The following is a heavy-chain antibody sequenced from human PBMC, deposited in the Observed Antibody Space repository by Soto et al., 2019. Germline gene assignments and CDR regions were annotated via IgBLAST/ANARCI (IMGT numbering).Heavy chain of an antibody. D-gene: IGHD3-22*01. CDR3: ALDYYDSSGYYVPNDY. CDR1: GYIFTSYY. CDR2: INAYDGST. Sequence: ASVKVSCKASGYIFTSYYIHWVRQAPGQGLEWMGWINAYDGSTNYAQRLQGRVTMTTDTSTSTAYMELRSLRSDDTAVYYCALDYYDSSGYYVPNDYWGQGTLVTVSS. J-gene: IGHJ4*02. V-gene: IGHV1-18*04.